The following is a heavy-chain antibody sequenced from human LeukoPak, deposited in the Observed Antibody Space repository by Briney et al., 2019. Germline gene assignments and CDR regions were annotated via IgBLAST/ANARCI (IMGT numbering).Heavy chain of an antibody. Sequence: ASVKVSCKASGYTFTSYGISWVRQAPGQGLEWMGWISAYNGNTNYAQKLQGRVTMTTDTSTRTAYMELRSLRSDDTAVYYCARGPSRRYYYDSSGYPDLDYWGQGTLVTVSS. V-gene: IGHV1-18*01. CDR3: ARGPSRRYYYDSSGYPDLDY. D-gene: IGHD3-22*01. CDR2: ISAYNGNT. CDR1: GYTFTSYG. J-gene: IGHJ4*02.